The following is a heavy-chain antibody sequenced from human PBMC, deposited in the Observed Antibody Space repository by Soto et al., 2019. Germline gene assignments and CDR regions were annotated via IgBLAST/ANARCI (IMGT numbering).Heavy chain of an antibody. D-gene: IGHD6-13*01. J-gene: IGHJ4*02. Sequence: SETLSLTCTVSGGSISSYYWSWIRQPPGKGLEWIGHIYYSVSTNYNPSLKSRVTISVDTSKNQFSLKLSSVTAADTAVYYCARDGAAAGTIWGQGTLVTVSS. CDR3: ARDGAAAGTI. CDR2: IYYSVST. V-gene: IGHV4-59*01. CDR1: GGSISSYY.